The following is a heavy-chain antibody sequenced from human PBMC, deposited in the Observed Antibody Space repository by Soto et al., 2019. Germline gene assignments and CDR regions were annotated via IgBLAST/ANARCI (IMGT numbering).Heavy chain of an antibody. V-gene: IGHV1-69*13. Sequence: ASVKVSCTASGGTFSSYAISWVRQAPGQGLEWMGGIIPIFGTANYAQKFQGRVTITADESTSTAYMELSSLRSEDTAVYYCARSPHVLPQYGPNWFDPWGKGTLVTV. D-gene: IGHD3-10*01. CDR2: IIPIFGTA. J-gene: IGHJ5*02. CDR3: ARSPHVLPQYGPNWFDP. CDR1: GGTFSSYA.